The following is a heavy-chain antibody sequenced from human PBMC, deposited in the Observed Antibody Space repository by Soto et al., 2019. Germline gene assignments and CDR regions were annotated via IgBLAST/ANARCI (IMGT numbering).Heavy chain of an antibody. CDR3: ARGPGISGWFDP. CDR1: GGSFRGYY. D-gene: IGHD3-10*01. V-gene: IGHV4-34*01. CDR2: INHSGNT. J-gene: IGHJ5*02. Sequence: SETLSLTCAVYGGSFRGYYWSWIRQAPGKGLEWIGEINHSGNTNYNPSLKRRVSISVDTFKNQFSLKLNSVTAADTAVYYCARGPGISGWFDPWGQGTLVTVS.